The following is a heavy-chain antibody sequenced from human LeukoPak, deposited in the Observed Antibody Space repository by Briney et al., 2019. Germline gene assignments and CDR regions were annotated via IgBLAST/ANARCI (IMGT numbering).Heavy chain of an antibody. CDR1: GFTFSSYS. V-gene: IGHV3-23*01. J-gene: IGHJ6*02. Sequence: PGGSLRLSCAASGFTFSSYSMNWVRQAPGKGLEWVSAISGSGGSTYYADSVKGRFTISRDNSKNTLYLQMNSLRAEDTAVYYCAKISANDFYYYGMDVWGQGTTVTVSS. CDR3: AKISANDFYYYGMDV. CDR2: ISGSGGST.